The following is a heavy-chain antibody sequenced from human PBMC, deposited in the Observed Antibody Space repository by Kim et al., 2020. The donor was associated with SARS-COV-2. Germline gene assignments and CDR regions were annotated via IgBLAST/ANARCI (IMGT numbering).Heavy chain of an antibody. J-gene: IGHJ3*02. Sequence: GGSLRISCKGSGYSFTNYWISWVRQMPGKGLEWMGRIDPSDSYTNYSPSFQGHVTISVDKSISTAYLQWSSLKASDTAMYYCARRGIWSGYLNDAFDIWGQGTMVTVSS. CDR1: GYSFTNYW. CDR2: IDPSDSYT. CDR3: ARRGIWSGYLNDAFDI. D-gene: IGHD3-3*01. V-gene: IGHV5-10-1*01.